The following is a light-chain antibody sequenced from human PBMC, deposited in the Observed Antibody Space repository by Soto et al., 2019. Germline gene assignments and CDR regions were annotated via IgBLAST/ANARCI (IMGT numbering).Light chain of an antibody. J-gene: IGKJ1*01. CDR1: QSVSSNY. CDR3: QQYGSSGT. Sequence: EIVLTQSPGTLSLSPGEIATLYFSASQSVSSNYLAWYQQKPGQAPKVLIYRASIRATGIPDRFTGSGSGTDFTLTISRLEPEDFAVYYCQQYGSSGTFGQGTKVDI. V-gene: IGKV3-20*01. CDR2: RAS.